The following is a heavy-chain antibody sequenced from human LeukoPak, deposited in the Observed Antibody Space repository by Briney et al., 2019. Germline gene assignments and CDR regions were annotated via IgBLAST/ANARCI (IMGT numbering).Heavy chain of an antibody. D-gene: IGHD5-12*01. CDR1: GFTFSSYS. V-gene: IGHV3-21*04. CDR2: ISSSSSYI. Sequence: GGSLRLSCAASGFTFSSYSMNWVRQAPGKGLEWVSSISSSSSYIYYADSVKGRFTISRDNAKNSLYLQMNSLRTEDTAVYYCTRMGSYSAYDVDYWGQGTLVTVSS. J-gene: IGHJ4*02. CDR3: TRMGSYSAYDVDY.